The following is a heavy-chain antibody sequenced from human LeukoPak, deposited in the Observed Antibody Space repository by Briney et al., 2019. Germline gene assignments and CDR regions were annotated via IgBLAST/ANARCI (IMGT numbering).Heavy chain of an antibody. V-gene: IGHV4-31*03. CDR3: ARGDELGYYDSSGSGLDY. CDR1: GGSISSGGYY. Sequence: PSQTLSLTCTVSGGSISSGGYYWSWIRQHPGKGLEWIGYIYYSGSTYYNPPLKSRVTISVDTSKNQFSLKLSSVTAADTAVYYCARGDELGYYDSSGSGLDYWGQGTLVTVSS. J-gene: IGHJ4*02. CDR2: IYYSGST. D-gene: IGHD3-22*01.